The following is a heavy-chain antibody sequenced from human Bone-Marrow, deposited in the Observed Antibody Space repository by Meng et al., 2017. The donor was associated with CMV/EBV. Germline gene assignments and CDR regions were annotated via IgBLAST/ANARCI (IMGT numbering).Heavy chain of an antibody. Sequence: SVKVSCKASGGTFSSYAISWVRQAPGQGLEWMGGIIPIFGTANYAQKFQGRVTITTDESTSTAYMELRSLRSEDTAVYYCARVIVVVPAALTNPRYYYYGMDVWRQGTTVTVSS. CDR2: IIPIFGTA. V-gene: IGHV1-69*05. CDR1: GGTFSSYA. D-gene: IGHD2-2*01. CDR3: ARVIVVVPAALTNPRYYYYGMDV. J-gene: IGHJ6*02.